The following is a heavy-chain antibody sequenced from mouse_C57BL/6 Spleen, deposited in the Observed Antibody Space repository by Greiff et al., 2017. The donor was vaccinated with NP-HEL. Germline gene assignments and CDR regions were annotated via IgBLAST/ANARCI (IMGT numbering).Heavy chain of an antibody. D-gene: IGHD1-1*01. CDR3: ARHEDTTVVARGYFDY. J-gene: IGHJ2*01. CDR2: ISGGGGNT. V-gene: IGHV5-9*01. CDR1: GFTFSSYT. Sequence: EVQLVESGGGLVKPGGSLKLSCAASGFTFSSYTMSWVRQTPEKRLEWVATISGGGGNTYYPDSVKGRFTISRDNAKNTLYLQMSSLRSEDTALYYCARHEDTTVVARGYFDYWGQGTTLTVSS.